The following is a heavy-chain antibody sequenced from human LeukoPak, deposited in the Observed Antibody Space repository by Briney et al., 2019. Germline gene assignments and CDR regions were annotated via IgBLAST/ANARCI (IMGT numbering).Heavy chain of an antibody. D-gene: IGHD5-24*01. CDR3: AKKRDAFDI. Sequence: GGSLRLSCVASGFTFSSYAMGWVRQAPGKRPEWVSSLTDSGGTTYYVDSVKGRFTISRDNSKNTLYLHMNSLRAEDTAMYYCAKKRDAFDIWGQGAVVAVSS. CDR1: GFTFSSYA. CDR2: LTDSGGTT. V-gene: IGHV3-23*01. J-gene: IGHJ3*02.